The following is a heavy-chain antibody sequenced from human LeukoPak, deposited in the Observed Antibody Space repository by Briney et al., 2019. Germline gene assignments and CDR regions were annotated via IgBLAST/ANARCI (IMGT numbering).Heavy chain of an antibody. CDR2: IYYSGST. Sequence: SETLSLTCTVSGGSIGSYYWSWIRQPPGKGLEWIGYIYYSGSTNYKPSLKRRVTISVDTSKNQFSLKLSSVTAADTAVYYCARYSSGWYAGDYFDYWGQGTLVTVSS. V-gene: IGHV4-59*08. CDR3: ARYSSGWYAGDYFDY. D-gene: IGHD6-19*01. CDR1: GGSIGSYY. J-gene: IGHJ4*02.